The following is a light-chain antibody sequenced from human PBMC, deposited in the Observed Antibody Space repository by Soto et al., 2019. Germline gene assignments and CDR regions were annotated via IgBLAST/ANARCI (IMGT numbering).Light chain of an antibody. J-gene: IGKJ1*01. Sequence: DIVLTQSPGTLSLSPGERATLSCRASQSVYNRYLAWYQQKPGQAPRLLIYGASSRATGIPDRFSGSGSETEFSLTISRLEPEDFAVYYCQQYGSSPLTFGQGTKVEV. V-gene: IGKV3-20*01. CDR1: QSVYNRY. CDR3: QQYGSSPLT. CDR2: GAS.